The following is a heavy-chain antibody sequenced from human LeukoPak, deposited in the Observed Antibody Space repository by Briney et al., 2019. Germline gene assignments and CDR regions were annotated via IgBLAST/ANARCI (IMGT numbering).Heavy chain of an antibody. D-gene: IGHD3-22*01. CDR2: IIPIFGTA. J-gene: IGHJ6*02. CDR3: ARETHYYYDSSGYYDRNYGMDV. CDR1: GYTFTSYG. Sequence: SVKVSCKASGYTFTSYGISWVRQAPGQGLEWMGGIIPIFGTANYAQKFQGRVTITADESTSTAYMELSSLRSEDTAVYYCARETHYYYDSSGYYDRNYGMDVWGQGTTVTVSS. V-gene: IGHV1-69*13.